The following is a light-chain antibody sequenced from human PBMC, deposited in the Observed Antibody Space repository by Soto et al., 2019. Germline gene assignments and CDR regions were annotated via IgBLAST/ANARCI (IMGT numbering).Light chain of an antibody. CDR3: QQAHSFPLT. Sequence: DIQMTQSPSSVSASVEDRVTITCRASQDVGSWLAWYQQKPGKAPKLLIYSASSLQSGVPSRFSGSGSGTDFTLTISSLQPEDFATYFRQQAHSFPLTFGGGTKVDI. CDR2: SAS. CDR1: QDVGSW. V-gene: IGKV1-12*01. J-gene: IGKJ4*01.